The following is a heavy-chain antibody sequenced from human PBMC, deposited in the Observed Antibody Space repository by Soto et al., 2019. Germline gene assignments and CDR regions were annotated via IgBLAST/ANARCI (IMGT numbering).Heavy chain of an antibody. D-gene: IGHD3-16*01. J-gene: IGHJ3*02. CDR2: IYYSGST. CDR1: GGSISSYY. V-gene: IGHV4-59*01. Sequence: SETLSLTCTVSGGSISSYYWSWIRQPPGKGLEWIGYIYYSGSTNYNPSLKSRVTISVDTSKNQFSLKLSSVTAADTAVYYCARAPIWGSTRIDAFDIWGQGTMVTVSS. CDR3: ARAPIWGSTRIDAFDI.